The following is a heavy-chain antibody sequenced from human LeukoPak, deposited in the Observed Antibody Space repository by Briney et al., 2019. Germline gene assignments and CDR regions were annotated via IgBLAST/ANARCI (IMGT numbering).Heavy chain of an antibody. CDR1: GGSISSYY. V-gene: IGHV4-59*12. D-gene: IGHD5-18*01. CDR2: IYYSGST. J-gene: IGHJ6*02. CDR3: ARDHSYGYLGNHYYGMDV. Sequence: SETLSLTCTVSGGSISSYYWSWIRQPPGKGLEWIGYIYYSGSTNYNPSLKSRVTISVDTSKNQFSLKLSSVTAADTAVYYCARDHSYGYLGNHYYGMDVWGQGTTVTVSS.